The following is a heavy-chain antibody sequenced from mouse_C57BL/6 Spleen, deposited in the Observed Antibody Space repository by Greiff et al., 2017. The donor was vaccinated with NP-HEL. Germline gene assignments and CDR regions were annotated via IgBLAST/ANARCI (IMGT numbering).Heavy chain of an antibody. CDR3: ARLRSTFDD. CDR1: GYTFTSYW. Sequence: QVQLQQPGPELVRPGSSVKLSCKASGYTFTSYWMHWVKQRPIQGLEWIGNIDPSDSATHYNQKFKDKATLTVDKSSSTAYMQLSSLTSEDSAVYYCARLRSTFDDWGQGTTLTVSS. CDR2: IDPSDSAT. V-gene: IGHV1-52*01. J-gene: IGHJ2*01.